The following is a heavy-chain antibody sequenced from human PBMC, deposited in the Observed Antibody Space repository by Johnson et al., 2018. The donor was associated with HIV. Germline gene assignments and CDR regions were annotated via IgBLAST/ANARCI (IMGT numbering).Heavy chain of an antibody. Sequence: VLLVESGGGLVKPGGSLRLSCSASGFTFSDYYMSWIRQAPGKGLEWVGRIKSKGSGGTIDYAAPVKDRFTISRDDSKNTLYLQMNSLRAEDTAVYYCARDRGGYSYGYDSDAFDIWGQGTMVTV. CDR1: GFTFSDYY. V-gene: IGHV3-15*01. CDR3: ARDRGGYSYGYDSDAFDI. J-gene: IGHJ3*02. CDR2: IKSKGSGGTI. D-gene: IGHD5-18*01.